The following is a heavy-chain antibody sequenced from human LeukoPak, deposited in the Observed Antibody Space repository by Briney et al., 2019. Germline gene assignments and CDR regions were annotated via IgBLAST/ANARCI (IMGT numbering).Heavy chain of an antibody. J-gene: IGHJ5*02. V-gene: IGHV4-4*07. D-gene: IGHD6-13*01. CDR1: GGSISSYY. CDR3: AREGLYSTENWFDP. CDR2: IYTSGST. Sequence: SETLSLTCTVSGGSISSYYWSWIRQPAGKGLEWIGRIYTSGSTNYNPSLKSRVTMSVDTSKNQFSLKLSSVTAADTAVYYCAREGLYSTENWFDPWGQGTLVTVSS.